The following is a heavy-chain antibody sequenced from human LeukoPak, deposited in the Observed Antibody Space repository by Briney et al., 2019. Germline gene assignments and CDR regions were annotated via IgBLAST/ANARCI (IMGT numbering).Heavy chain of an antibody. CDR2: ISSSGSTI. CDR3: ARDRKSYGYLGLVDY. J-gene: IGHJ4*02. D-gene: IGHD5-18*01. CDR1: GFTFSDYY. Sequence: GGSLRLSCAASGFTFSDYYMSWIRQAPGKGLEWVSYISSSGSTINYADSVKGRFTISRDNAKNSLYLQMNSLRAEDTAVYYCARDRKSYGYLGLVDYWGQGTLVTVSS. V-gene: IGHV3-11*01.